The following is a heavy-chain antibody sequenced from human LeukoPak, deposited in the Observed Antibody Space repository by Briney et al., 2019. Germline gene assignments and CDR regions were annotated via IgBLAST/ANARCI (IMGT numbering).Heavy chain of an antibody. J-gene: IGHJ4*02. CDR1: GFTFRNYP. Sequence: GGSLRLSCAASGFTFRNYPMNWVRRAPGKGLEWVSVLNPSGSSTYYADSVKGRFTISRDNSKNTLYLQMNSLRAEDTAVYYCARDFTMIVVVPGDFDYWGQGTLVTVSS. D-gene: IGHD3-22*01. V-gene: IGHV3-23*01. CDR2: LNPSGSST. CDR3: ARDFTMIVVVPGDFDY.